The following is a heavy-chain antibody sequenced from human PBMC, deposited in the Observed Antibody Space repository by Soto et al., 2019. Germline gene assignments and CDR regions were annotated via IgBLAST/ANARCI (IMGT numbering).Heavy chain of an antibody. Sequence: PGGSLRLSCVASGFPFSAYAMNWVRQTPGKGLEWVSVIYSGGSTYYADSVKGRFTISRRNSKNTLYLQMNSLRAEDTAVYYCAHIGVWFGELSPDYWGQGTLVTVSS. J-gene: IGHJ4*02. CDR2: IYSGGST. CDR3: AHIGVWFGELSPDY. CDR1: GFPFSAYA. D-gene: IGHD3-10*01. V-gene: IGHV3-53*04.